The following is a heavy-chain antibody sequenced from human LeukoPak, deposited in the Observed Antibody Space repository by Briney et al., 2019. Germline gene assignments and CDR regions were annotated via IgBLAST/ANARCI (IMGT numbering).Heavy chain of an antibody. J-gene: IGHJ3*02. V-gene: IGHV3-30*02. CDR3: AKLWARNTVPNGAFDI. D-gene: IGHD4-17*01. CDR2: IRYDGSNK. Sequence: GMSLRLSCAASGFTFSTYAMHWVRQAPGKGLEWVAFIRYDGSNKYYADSVKGRFTISRDNSKNTLYLQMNSLRAEDTAVYYCAKLWARNTVPNGAFDIWGQGTMVTVSS. CDR1: GFTFSTYA.